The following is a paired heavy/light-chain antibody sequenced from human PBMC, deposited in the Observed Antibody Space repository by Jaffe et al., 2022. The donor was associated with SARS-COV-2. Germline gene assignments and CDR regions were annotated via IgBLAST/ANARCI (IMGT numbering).Heavy chain of an antibody. V-gene: IGHV1-24*01. J-gene: IGHJ4*02. CDR1: GYTLTELS. D-gene: IGHD3-16*01. CDR3: ATENPIREGSWGPRGPQLGY. Sequence: QVQLVQSGAEVKKPGASVKVSCKVSGYTLTELSMHWVRQAPGKGLEWMGGFDPEDGETIYAQKFQGRVTMTEDTSTDTAYMELSSLRSEDTAVYYCATENPIREGSWGPRGPQLGYWGQGTLVTVSS. CDR2: FDPEDGET.
Light chain of an antibody. V-gene: IGKV3-11*01. J-gene: IGKJ4*01. Sequence: EIVLTQSPATLSLSPGERATLSCRASQSVSSYLAWYQQKPGQAPRLLIYDASNRATGIPARFSGSGSGTDFTLTISSLEPEDFAVYYCQQRSNWLFGGGTKVEIK. CDR3: QQRSNWL. CDR2: DAS. CDR1: QSVSSY.